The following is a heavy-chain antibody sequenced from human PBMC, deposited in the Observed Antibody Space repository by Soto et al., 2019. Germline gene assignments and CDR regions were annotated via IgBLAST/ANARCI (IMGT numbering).Heavy chain of an antibody. CDR3: AREGYYYGSGSYSPPRYYGMDV. J-gene: IGHJ6*02. V-gene: IGHV1-18*01. CDR2: ISAYNDNT. Sequence: QIQLVQSGAEVKKAGASVKVSCKASGYTFTNYGISWVRQALGQGLEWMGWISAYNDNTNYAQKFQGRVTLTTDTSTRTAYMELRSLTSDDTAVYYCAREGYYYGSGSYSPPRYYGMDVSGQGTTVTVFS. CDR1: GYTFTNYG. D-gene: IGHD3-10*01.